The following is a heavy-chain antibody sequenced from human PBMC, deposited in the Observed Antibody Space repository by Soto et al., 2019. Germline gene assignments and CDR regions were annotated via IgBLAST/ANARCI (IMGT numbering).Heavy chain of an antibody. CDR1: GDTFTSYY. Sequence: ESSVKVSCKAPGDTFTSYYMHWVRQAPGHGLEWMGVINRNGGRTRLAQKIQGRVTRIRDTSTSTVYMVHRGMKSEDTVDLYCATSSGGVYGIIIEGTNCFASCGQGTMVTVYS. CDR3: ATSSGGVYGIIIEGTNCFAS. V-gene: IGHV1-46*01. CDR2: INRNGGRT. J-gene: IGHJ4*02. D-gene: IGHD3-16*01.